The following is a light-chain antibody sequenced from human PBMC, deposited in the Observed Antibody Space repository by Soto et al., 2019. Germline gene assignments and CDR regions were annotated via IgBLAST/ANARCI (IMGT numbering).Light chain of an antibody. CDR3: QQYNNWPLT. Sequence: ESVLTQSPGTLSLSPGERATLSCRASQSVSSNYLAWYQQKPGQAPRLLIYGASTRATGIPDRFSGSGSGTEFTLTISSLQSEDFALYYCQQYNNWPLTFGGGTKVDIK. CDR2: GAS. J-gene: IGKJ4*01. CDR1: QSVSSN. V-gene: IGKV3D-15*01.